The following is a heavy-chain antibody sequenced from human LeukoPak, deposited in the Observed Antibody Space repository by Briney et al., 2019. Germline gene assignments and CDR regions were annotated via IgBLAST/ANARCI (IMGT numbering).Heavy chain of an antibody. CDR2: INPSGGST. J-gene: IGHJ4*02. D-gene: IGHD4-17*01. V-gene: IGHV1-46*01. Sequence: ASVKVSCKASGYTFTSYYMHWVRQAPGQGLEWMGIINPSGGSTSYAQKFQGRVTMTRNTSISTAYMELSSLRSEDTAVYYCARDLYGDPRYWGQGTLVTVSS. CDR1: GYTFTSYY. CDR3: ARDLYGDPRY.